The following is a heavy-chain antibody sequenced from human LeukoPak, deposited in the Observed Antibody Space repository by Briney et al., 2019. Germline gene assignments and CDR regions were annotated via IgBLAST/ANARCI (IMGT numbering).Heavy chain of an antibody. V-gene: IGHV4-30-4*08. Sequence: SETLSLTCTVSGGCISSGDYYWSWIRQPPGKGLEWIGYIYYSGSTYYNPSLKSRVTISVDTSKNQFSLKLSSVTAADTVVYYCARIIPLNYYDSSGYYPKPGYFQHWGQGTLVTVSS. CDR2: IYYSGST. CDR1: GGCISSGDYY. CDR3: ARIIPLNYYDSSGYYPKPGYFQH. D-gene: IGHD3-22*01. J-gene: IGHJ1*01.